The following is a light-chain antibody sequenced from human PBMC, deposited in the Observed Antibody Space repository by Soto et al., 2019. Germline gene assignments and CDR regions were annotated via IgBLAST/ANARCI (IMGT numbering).Light chain of an antibody. J-gene: IGKJ1*01. Sequence: IVMTQSPLSLPVTPGEPASISCRSSQNLLYSNGYNYLDWYLQKPGQSPQLLIYLGSNRSSGVPDRFSGSGSGTDFTLKISRVEPEDVGVYYCMQTLRTLGTLGQGTKVDIK. CDR3: MQTLRTLGT. CDR2: LGS. V-gene: IGKV2-28*01. CDR1: QNLLYSNGYNY.